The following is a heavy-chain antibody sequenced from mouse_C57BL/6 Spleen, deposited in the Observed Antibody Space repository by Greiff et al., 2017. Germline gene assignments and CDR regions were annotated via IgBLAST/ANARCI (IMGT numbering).Heavy chain of an antibody. Sequence: EVKLMESGEGLVKPGGSLKLSCAASGFTFSSYAMSWVRQTPEKRLEWVAYISSGGDYIYYADTVKGRFTISRDNARNTLYLQMSSLKSEDTAMYYCTRDPPTGPDYWGQGTTLTVSS. CDR1: GFTFSSYA. V-gene: IGHV5-9-1*02. CDR3: TRDPPTGPDY. D-gene: IGHD2-10*01. J-gene: IGHJ2*01. CDR2: ISSGGDYI.